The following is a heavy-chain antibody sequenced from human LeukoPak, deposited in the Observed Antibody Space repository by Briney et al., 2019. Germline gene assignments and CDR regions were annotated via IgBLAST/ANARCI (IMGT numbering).Heavy chain of an antibody. CDR2: ISGSGGST. CDR3: AKYANGGPQDY. D-gene: IGHD2-2*01. Sequence: GGSLRLSCAASGFTFSDYVMSWSAQPPGKGGEGFSAISGSGGSTYYGDSVKGRFTISRDNSKNTLYLQMNSLRAEDTAVYYCAKYANGGPQDYWGQGTLVTVSP. CDR1: GFTFSDYV. J-gene: IGHJ4*02. V-gene: IGHV3-23*01.